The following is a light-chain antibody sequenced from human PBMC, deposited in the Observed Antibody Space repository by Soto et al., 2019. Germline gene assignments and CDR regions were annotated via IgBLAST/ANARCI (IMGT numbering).Light chain of an antibody. V-gene: IGLV3-21*02. Sequence: SSELTQPPSVSVAPGQTARITCGGDNIGGKSVHWYQQKPGQAPLLVVYDDSDRPSGIPERFSGSNSGNTATLTISRVEAGDEADYCCQVWDSSSDHVLFGGGTKLTVL. J-gene: IGLJ2*01. CDR1: NIGGKS. CDR2: DDS. CDR3: QVWDSSSDHVL.